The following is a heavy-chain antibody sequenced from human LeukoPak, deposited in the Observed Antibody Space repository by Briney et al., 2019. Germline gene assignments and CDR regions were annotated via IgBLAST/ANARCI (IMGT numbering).Heavy chain of an antibody. D-gene: IGHD3-22*01. CDR3: TKEGVDSY. J-gene: IGHJ4*02. CDR1: GYTFTGYN. V-gene: IGHV1-2*02. CDR2: INPNSGGT. Sequence: GASVKVSCKASGYTFTGYNMHWVRQAPGQGLEWMGWINPNSGGTNYAQKFQGRVTMTKDTSINTAYMELGRPTSDDTALYYCTKEGVDSYWGQGTLVTVSS.